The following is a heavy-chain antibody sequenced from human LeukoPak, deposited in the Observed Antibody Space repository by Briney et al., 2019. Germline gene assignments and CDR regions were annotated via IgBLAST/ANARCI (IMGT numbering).Heavy chain of an antibody. V-gene: IGHV1-18*01. D-gene: IGHD5-24*01. CDR1: GYTFTSYG. J-gene: IGHJ4*02. CDR3: ARGRDGYTYRYYFDY. Sequence: ASVKVSCKASGYTFTSYGISWVRQAPGQGLEWMGWISAYNGNTNYAQKLQGRVTMTTDTSTSTAYMELRSLRSDDTAVYYCARGRDGYTYRYYFDYWGQGTLVTVSS. CDR2: ISAYNGNT.